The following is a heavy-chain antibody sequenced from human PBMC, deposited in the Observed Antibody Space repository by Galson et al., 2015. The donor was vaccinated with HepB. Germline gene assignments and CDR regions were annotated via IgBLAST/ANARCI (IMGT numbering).Heavy chain of an antibody. J-gene: IGHJ4*02. Sequence: SVKVSCKASGYTFTRHYMHWVRQAPGQGLEWMGIINPSGGSTSYVQKFQGRVTMTRDTSTSTVYMEVSSLRSEDTAVYYCARGGSTVTPYHFDYWGQGTLVTVSS. D-gene: IGHD4-17*01. CDR3: ARGGSTVTPYHFDY. V-gene: IGHV1-46*01. CDR2: INPSGGST. CDR1: GYTFTRHY.